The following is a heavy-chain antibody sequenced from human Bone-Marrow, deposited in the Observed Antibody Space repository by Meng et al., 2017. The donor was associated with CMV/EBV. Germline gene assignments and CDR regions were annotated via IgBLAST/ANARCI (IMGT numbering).Heavy chain of an antibody. Sequence: SQTLSLTCAVSGDSVSSNTAAWNWIRQSPSRGLEWLGRTYYRSQWFNDYAVSVKGRISISSDTSKNQFSLQLNSVTPEDTAVYYCSRGEDDSSGSTLLAFEFWGQGTMVTVSS. CDR3: SRGEDDSSGSTLLAFEF. V-gene: IGHV6-1*01. CDR2: TYYRSQWFN. J-gene: IGHJ3*01. CDR1: GDSVSSNTAA. D-gene: IGHD3-22*01.